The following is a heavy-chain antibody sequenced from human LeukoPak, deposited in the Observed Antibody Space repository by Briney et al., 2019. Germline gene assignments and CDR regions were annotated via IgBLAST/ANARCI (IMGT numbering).Heavy chain of an antibody. V-gene: IGHV3-23*01. CDR1: GFTFSSYA. Sequence: GGSLRLSCAASGFTFSSYARSWVRQAPGKGLEWVSAISGSGGSTYYADSVKGRFTISRDNSKNTLYLQMNSLRAEDTAVYYCAKRGSSTVTSLYWGQGTLVTVSS. CDR2: ISGSGGST. D-gene: IGHD4-17*01. J-gene: IGHJ4*02. CDR3: AKRGSSTVTSLY.